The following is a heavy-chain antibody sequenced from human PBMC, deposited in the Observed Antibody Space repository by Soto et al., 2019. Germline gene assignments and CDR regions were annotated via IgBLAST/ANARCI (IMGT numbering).Heavy chain of an antibody. J-gene: IGHJ5*01. Sequence: PGGSLRLSCAASGFTFSSYGMHWVRQAPGKGLEWVAVISYDGSNKYYADSVKGRFTISRDNSKNTLYLQMNSLRAEDTAVYYCAKDAMIARQYNWFDSWGQGTRVTVSS. CDR3: AKDAMIARQYNWFDS. V-gene: IGHV3-30*18. D-gene: IGHD3-22*01. CDR2: ISYDGSNK. CDR1: GFTFSSYG.